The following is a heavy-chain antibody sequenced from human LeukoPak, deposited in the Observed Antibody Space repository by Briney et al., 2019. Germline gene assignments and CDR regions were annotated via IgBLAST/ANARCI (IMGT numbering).Heavy chain of an antibody. CDR1: GFTFSSYA. CDR3: AKTIIAARPHYFDY. J-gene: IGHJ4*02. CDR2: ICGRGGRI. D-gene: IGHD6-6*01. V-gene: IGHV3-23*01. Sequence: PGGSLRLSCAASGFTFSSYAMSSVRQAPGKGLEWVSAICGRGGRISYADSVKGRFTISRDNSKNTLYLQMNSLRAEDTAVYYCAKTIIAARPHYFDYGGQGTLVTVPS.